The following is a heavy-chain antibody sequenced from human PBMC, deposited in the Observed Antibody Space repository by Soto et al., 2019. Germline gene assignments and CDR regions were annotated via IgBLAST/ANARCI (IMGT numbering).Heavy chain of an antibody. CDR1: GASMNSYH. V-gene: IGHV4-4*07. CDR3: ARDQGVAAAGITWFDP. CDR2: IHSSGST. D-gene: IGHD6-13*01. J-gene: IGHJ5*02. Sequence: PSETLSLTCTVSGASMNSYHWSWIRQPAGKGLEWIGHIHSSGSTNYNPSLKSRVTMSVDTSKNQFSLRLMSLTAADTAVYYCARDQGVAAAGITWFDPWGQGSLVTVPQ.